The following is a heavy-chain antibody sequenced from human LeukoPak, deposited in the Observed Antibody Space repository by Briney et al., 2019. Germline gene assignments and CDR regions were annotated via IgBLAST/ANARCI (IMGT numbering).Heavy chain of an antibody. Sequence: PSETLSLTCTVSGGSISSYYWSWIRQPPGKGLEWIGYIYYSGNTNYNPSLKSRVTISVDTSKNQFSLKLSSVTAADTAVYYCANGAVDTAIVNWGQGTLVTVSS. CDR3: ANGAVDTAIVN. D-gene: IGHD5-18*01. V-gene: IGHV4-59*01. CDR2: IYYSGNT. J-gene: IGHJ4*02. CDR1: GGSISSYY.